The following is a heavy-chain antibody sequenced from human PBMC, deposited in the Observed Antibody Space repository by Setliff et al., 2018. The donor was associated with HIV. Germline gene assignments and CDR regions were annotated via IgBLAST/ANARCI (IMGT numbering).Heavy chain of an antibody. Sequence: PSETLSLTCSVSGGSFSSDSYYWGWIRQFPGKGLEWIGSIYYSGNTYYNPSPKSRVTISVDTSKSQFSLKLSSVTAADTALYYCARGSDYIWGNYRFPFDYWGQGTLVTVSS. CDR3: ARGSDYIWGNYRFPFDY. CDR1: GGSFSSDSYY. J-gene: IGHJ4*02. CDR2: IYYSGNT. V-gene: IGHV4-39*07. D-gene: IGHD3-16*02.